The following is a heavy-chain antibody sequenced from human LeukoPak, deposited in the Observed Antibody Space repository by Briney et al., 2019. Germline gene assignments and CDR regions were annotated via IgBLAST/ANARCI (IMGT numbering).Heavy chain of an antibody. D-gene: IGHD5-24*01. CDR1: GFTFSSYS. CDR2: ISSSSSYI. J-gene: IGHJ4*02. Sequence: GGSLRLSCAASGFTFSSYSMNWVRQAPGKGLEWVSSISSSSSYIYYADSVKGRFTISRDNAKNSLYLQMNSLRAEDTAAYYCARAWGYRGYYFDYWGQGTLVTVSS. CDR3: ARAWGYRGYYFDY. V-gene: IGHV3-21*01.